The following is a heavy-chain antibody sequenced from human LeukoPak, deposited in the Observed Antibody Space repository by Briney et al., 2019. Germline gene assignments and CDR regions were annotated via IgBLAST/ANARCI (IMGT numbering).Heavy chain of an antibody. Sequence: SETLSLTCTVSGGSISSYYWSWIRQPPGKGLEWIGNIYYSGSTNYNPSLKSRVTISVDTSKNQFSLKLSSVTAADTAVYYCARDKAVAGTSSYGMDVWGQGTTVTVSS. J-gene: IGHJ6*02. V-gene: IGHV4-59*01. D-gene: IGHD6-19*01. CDR1: GGSISSYY. CDR2: IYYSGST. CDR3: ARDKAVAGTSSYGMDV.